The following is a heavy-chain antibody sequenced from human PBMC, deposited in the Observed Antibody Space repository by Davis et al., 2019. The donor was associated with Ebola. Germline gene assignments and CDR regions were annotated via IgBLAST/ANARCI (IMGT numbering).Heavy chain of an antibody. CDR1: GGSVSSGSYY. CDR2: IYYSGST. CDR3: ASQGMTTVTSSGY. D-gene: IGHD4-17*01. Sequence: SETLSLTCTVSGGSVSSGSYYWSWIRQPPGKGLEWIGYIYYSGSTNYNPSLKSRVTISVDTSKNQFSLKLSSVTAADTAVYYCASQGMTTVTSSGYWGQGTLVTVSS. J-gene: IGHJ4*02. V-gene: IGHV4-61*01.